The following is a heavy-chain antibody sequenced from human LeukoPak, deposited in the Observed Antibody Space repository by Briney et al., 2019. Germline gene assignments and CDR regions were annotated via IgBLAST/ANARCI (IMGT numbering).Heavy chain of an antibody. CDR2: TYYSGST. J-gene: IGHJ4*02. CDR1: GGSISSYY. D-gene: IGHD1-1*01. CDR3: ARWAGTTSFDY. V-gene: IGHV4-59*01. Sequence: SETLSLTCTVSGGSISSYYWSWIRQPPGKGLEWIGYTYYSGSTNYNPSLKSRVTISVDTSKNQFSLKLSSVTAADTAVYYCARWAGTTSFDYWGQGTLVTVSS.